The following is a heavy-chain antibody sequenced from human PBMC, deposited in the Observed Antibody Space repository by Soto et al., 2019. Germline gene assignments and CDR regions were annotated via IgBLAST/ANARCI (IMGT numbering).Heavy chain of an antibody. J-gene: IGHJ6*04. CDR1: EFTFSNYG. D-gene: IGHD3-10*01. CDR3: ARDDEYSGNGMDV. Sequence: QVQSVESGGGVVQPGRSLRLSCAASEFTFSNYGMHWVRQAPGKGLEWVAVILNDGSNRYHADSVKDRFSISRDKSKNTLYLQMNSLIAEETAVYYCARDDEYSGNGMDVWGEWTTVTVSP. V-gene: IGHV3-33*01. CDR2: ILNDGSNR.